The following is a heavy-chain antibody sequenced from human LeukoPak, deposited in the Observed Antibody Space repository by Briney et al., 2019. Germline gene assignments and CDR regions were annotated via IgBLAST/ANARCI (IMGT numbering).Heavy chain of an antibody. CDR1: GFTFSSYA. Sequence: QSGGSLRHSCAASGFTFSSYAMHWVRQAPGKGLECVSAIRSNGGSTYYANSVKGRFTISRDNSKNTLYLQMGSLRAEDMAVYYCARDPYGDSRGYYYYMDVWGKGTTVTVSS. CDR2: IRSNGGST. CDR3: ARDPYGDSRGYYYYMDV. D-gene: IGHD4-17*01. V-gene: IGHV3-64*01. J-gene: IGHJ6*03.